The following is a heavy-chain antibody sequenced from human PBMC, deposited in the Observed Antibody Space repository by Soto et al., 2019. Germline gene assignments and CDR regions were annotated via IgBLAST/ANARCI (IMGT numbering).Heavy chain of an antibody. Sequence: PGGSLRLSCAASGFTFSSYAMSWVRQAPGKGLEWVSAISGSGGSTYYADSVKGRFTISRDNSKNTLYLQMNSLRAEDTAVYYCAKVVSDIAAAGTYDGDYWYFDLWGRGPLVTVSS. CDR3: AKVVSDIAAAGTYDGDYWYFDL. D-gene: IGHD6-13*01. J-gene: IGHJ2*01. CDR2: ISGSGGST. V-gene: IGHV3-23*01. CDR1: GFTFSSYA.